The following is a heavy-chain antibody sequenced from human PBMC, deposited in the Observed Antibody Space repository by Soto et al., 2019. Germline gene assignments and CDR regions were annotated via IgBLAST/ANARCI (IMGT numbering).Heavy chain of an antibody. CDR2: IIPIFGTA. J-gene: IGHJ4*01. V-gene: IGHV1-69*06. CDR1: GSTFSSYA. D-gene: IGHD3-3*01. Sequence: SVKVSCKASGSTFSSYAISWVRQAPGQGLEWMGGIIPIFGTANYAQKFQGRVTVTADKSTSTAYMELSSLRSEDTAVDYCARRLKRITSFGLVNERYLDCWG. CDR3: ARRLKRITSFGLVNERYLDC.